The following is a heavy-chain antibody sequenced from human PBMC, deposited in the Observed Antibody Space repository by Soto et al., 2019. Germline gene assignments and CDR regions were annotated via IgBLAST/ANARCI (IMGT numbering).Heavy chain of an antibody. CDR3: ARALPRSSGYSYGALDY. V-gene: IGHV1-46*01. J-gene: IGHJ4*02. Sequence: ASVTVSCKASGGTFSSYAISWVRQAPGQGLEWMGIFNPSGTSTTYAQKFQGRVTMTRDTSTSTVYRELNSLRSDDAAVYYCARALPRSSGYSYGALDYWGQGTLVTVSS. CDR2: FNPSGTST. CDR1: GGTFSSYA. D-gene: IGHD5-18*01.